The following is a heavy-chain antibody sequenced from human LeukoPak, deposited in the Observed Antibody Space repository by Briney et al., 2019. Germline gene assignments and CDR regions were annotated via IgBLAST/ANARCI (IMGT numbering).Heavy chain of an antibody. CDR3: ASGTTVTTMTGYYFDY. CDR2: IISIFGTA. J-gene: IGHJ4*02. D-gene: IGHD4-17*01. CDR1: GGTFSSYA. Sequence: SVKVSCKASGGTFSSYAISWVRQAPGQGLEWMGGIISIFGTANYAQKFQGRVTITADKSTSTAYMELSSLRSEDTAVYYCASGTTVTTMTGYYFDYWGQGTLVTVSS. V-gene: IGHV1-69*06.